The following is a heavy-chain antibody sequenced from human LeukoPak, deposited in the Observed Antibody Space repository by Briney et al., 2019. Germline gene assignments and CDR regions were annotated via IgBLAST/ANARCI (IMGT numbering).Heavy chain of an antibody. CDR3: VTTTRGYSRDY. J-gene: IGHJ4*02. CDR2: ISSSGSTI. CDR1: GFTFSSYE. V-gene: IGHV3-48*03. D-gene: IGHD3-22*01. Sequence: PGGSLRLSCAASGFTFSSYEMNWVRQAPGKWLEWVSYISSSGSTIYYADSVKGRFTISRDNAKNSLYLQMDGLRVEDTAVYYCVTTTRGYSRDYWGQGTLVTVSS.